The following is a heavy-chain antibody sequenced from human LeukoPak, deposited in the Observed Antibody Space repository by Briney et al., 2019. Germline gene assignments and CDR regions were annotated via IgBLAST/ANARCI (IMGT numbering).Heavy chain of an antibody. D-gene: IGHD4-17*01. CDR1: GGSISSYY. CDR3: AREGPYGDIFDY. J-gene: IGHJ4*02. CDR2: IYYSGST. V-gene: IGHV4-59*01. Sequence: SETLSLTCTVSGGSISSYYWSWIRQPPGKGLEWIGYIYYSGSTNYNPSLKSRVTISVDTSKNQLSLKLSSVTAADTAVYYCAREGPYGDIFDYRGQGTLVTVSS.